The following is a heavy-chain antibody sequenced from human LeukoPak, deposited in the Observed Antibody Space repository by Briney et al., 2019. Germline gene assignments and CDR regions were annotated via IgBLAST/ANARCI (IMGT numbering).Heavy chain of an antibody. Sequence: PSETLSLTCAVYGGSFSTYSWSWIRQPPGKGLEWIGDINYSGNTNYNPSFKSRVIASIDTSKDQFSLKLNSVTAGDTAVYYCARHVDMTTVNYYYLDVWAKGPRSPSP. CDR1: GGSFSTYS. CDR2: INYSGNT. J-gene: IGHJ6*03. D-gene: IGHD4-11*01. V-gene: IGHV4-34*01. CDR3: ARHVDMTTVNYYYLDV.